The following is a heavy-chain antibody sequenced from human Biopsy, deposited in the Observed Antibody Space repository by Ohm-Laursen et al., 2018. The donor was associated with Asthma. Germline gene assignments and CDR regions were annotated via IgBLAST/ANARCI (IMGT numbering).Heavy chain of an antibody. D-gene: IGHD2-2*01. V-gene: IGHV3-21*01. CDR3: ARGGLGYCSSTSCYQNYYYGMDV. CDR2: ISSSSSCI. CDR1: GFTFSSYS. J-gene: IGHJ6*02. Sequence: GSLRLSCAASGFTFSSYSMNWVRQAPGKGLEWVSSISSSSSCIYYADSVKGRFTISRDNAKNSLYLQMNSLRAEDTAVYYCARGGLGYCSSTSCYQNYYYGMDVWGQGTTVTVSS.